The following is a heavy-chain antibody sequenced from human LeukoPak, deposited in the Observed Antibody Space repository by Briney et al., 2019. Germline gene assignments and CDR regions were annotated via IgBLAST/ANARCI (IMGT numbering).Heavy chain of an antibody. Sequence: GGSLRLSCAASGLTFHNTWMHWIRQAPGKGLVWVSRIISDGITTTYADSVKGRFTISRDNAKNTLYLQMNSLRADDTAVYYCAADGEYAYLVWGQGTMVTVSS. V-gene: IGHV3-74*01. CDR3: AADGEYAYLV. CDR1: GLTFHNTW. J-gene: IGHJ3*01. D-gene: IGHD3-16*01. CDR2: IISDGITT.